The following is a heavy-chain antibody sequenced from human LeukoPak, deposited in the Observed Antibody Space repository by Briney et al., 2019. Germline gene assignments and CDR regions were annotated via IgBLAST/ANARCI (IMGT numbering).Heavy chain of an antibody. D-gene: IGHD2-2*01. CDR3: AKDRNVVIPAPDY. Sequence: GGSLRLSCAASGFTFSSHAMSWVRQAPGKGLEWVSGISGSGGSTYYADSVKGRFTISRDNSKNTLYMQMNSLRVEDTAVYYCAKDRNVVIPAPDYWGQGTLVTVSS. V-gene: IGHV3-23*01. J-gene: IGHJ4*02. CDR2: ISGSGGST. CDR1: GFTFSSHA.